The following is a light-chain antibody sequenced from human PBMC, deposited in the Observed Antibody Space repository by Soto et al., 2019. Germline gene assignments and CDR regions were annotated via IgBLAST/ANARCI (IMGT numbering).Light chain of an antibody. CDR1: QTINSD. Sequence: DIQMTQSPSSLSASVGDGVTISCRASQTINSDLNWYQQKPGKAPKLLIYAASSLQSGAPSRFSGSGSGTDFTLTISSLQPEDFATYYCRQTYSSPYTFGQGTKLEIK. J-gene: IGKJ2*01. V-gene: IGKV1-39*01. CDR2: AAS. CDR3: RQTYSSPYT.